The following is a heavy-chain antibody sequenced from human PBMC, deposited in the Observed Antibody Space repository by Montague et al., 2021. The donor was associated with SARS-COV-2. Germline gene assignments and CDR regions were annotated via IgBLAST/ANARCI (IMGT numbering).Heavy chain of an antibody. J-gene: IGHJ6*02. V-gene: IGHV4-59*13. CDR3: ARGHYYERKDSYYGVDV. D-gene: IGHD3-22*01. Sequence: SETLSLTCTVSGGSISSYYWTWIRQPPGKGLEWIGYIYYTGGTNYNPSLESRVTISLDTSKNQFSLKLSSVTAADTAVYYCARGHYYERKDSYYGVDVWGQGTTVTVSS. CDR1: GGSISSYY. CDR2: IYYTGGT.